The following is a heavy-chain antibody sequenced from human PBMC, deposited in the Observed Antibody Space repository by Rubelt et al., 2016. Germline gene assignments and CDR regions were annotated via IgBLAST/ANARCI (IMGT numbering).Heavy chain of an antibody. J-gene: IGHJ5*02. CDR2: IYYSGST. V-gene: IGHV4-31*03. Sequence: QLQLQESGPGLVKPSETLSLTCTVSAGSISSGGYYWSWIRQHPGKGLEWIGYIYYSGSTYYNPSLKSRVTISVDPSKNKFARKRNSVTAAGTAVYYCAREMFDPWGQGTLVTVSS. CDR3: AREMFDP. CDR1: AGSISSGGYY.